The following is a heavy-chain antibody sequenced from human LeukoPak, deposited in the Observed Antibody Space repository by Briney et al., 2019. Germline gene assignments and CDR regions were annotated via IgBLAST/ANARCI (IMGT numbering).Heavy chain of an antibody. CDR1: GFTFIIYE. D-gene: IGHD6-13*01. CDR2: ISSSRSNTI. V-gene: IGHV3-48*03. Sequence: PGGSLRLSCAASGFTFIIYEMNWVRQAPGKGLEWVSYISSSRSNTIYYADSVKGRFTISRDDAKNSLYLQMTRLRAEDTAVYYCARDPYSSSWSYGMDVWGQGTTVTVSS. J-gene: IGHJ6*02. CDR3: ARDPYSSSWSYGMDV.